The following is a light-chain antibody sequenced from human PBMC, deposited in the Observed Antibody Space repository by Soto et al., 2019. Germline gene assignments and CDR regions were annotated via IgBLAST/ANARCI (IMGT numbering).Light chain of an antibody. Sequence: QSALTQAASVSGSPGQSITISCTGTSSDVGSYNLVSWYQQHPGKAPKLMIYEGSKRPSGISNRFSGSKSGNTASQTISGLQAEDEAEYYCCSYADSSRIYVFGSGTKLTVL. CDR2: EGS. CDR3: CSYADSSRIYV. V-gene: IGLV2-23*01. J-gene: IGLJ1*01. CDR1: SSDVGSYNL.